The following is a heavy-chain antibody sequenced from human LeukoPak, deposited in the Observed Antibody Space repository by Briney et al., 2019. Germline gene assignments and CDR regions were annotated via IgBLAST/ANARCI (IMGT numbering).Heavy chain of an antibody. CDR2: ISGSGGST. J-gene: IGHJ4*02. Sequence: PGGSLRLSCAASGFTFSSYAMSWVRQAPGKGLEWVSAISGSGGSTYYADSVKGRFTISRDNAKNSLYLQMNSLRAEDTAVYYCARASSGPRRELLIDYWGQGTLVTVSS. CDR1: GFTFSSYA. V-gene: IGHV3-23*01. D-gene: IGHD1-26*01. CDR3: ARASSGPRRELLIDY.